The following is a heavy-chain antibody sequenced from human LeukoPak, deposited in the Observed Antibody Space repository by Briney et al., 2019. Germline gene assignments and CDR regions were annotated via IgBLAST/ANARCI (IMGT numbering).Heavy chain of an antibody. J-gene: IGHJ6*03. Sequence: SETLSLTCTVSGGSISSYYWSWIRQPPGKGLEWIGYIYYSGSTNYNPSLKSRVTISVDTSKNQFSLKLSSVTAADTAVYYCARGDPYYDFWSGYFNYYYYYYMDVWGKGTTVTVSS. V-gene: IGHV4-59*01. CDR2: IYYSGST. CDR3: ARGDPYYDFWSGYFNYYYYYYMDV. CDR1: GGSISSYY. D-gene: IGHD3-3*01.